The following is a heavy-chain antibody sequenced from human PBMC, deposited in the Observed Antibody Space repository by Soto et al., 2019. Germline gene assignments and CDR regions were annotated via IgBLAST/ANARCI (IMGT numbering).Heavy chain of an antibody. D-gene: IGHD5-18*01. V-gene: IGHV3-7*03. CDR1: GFTLSDYW. J-gene: IGHJ4*02. CDR3: AREALGYTSGRAFDY. Sequence: GGSLRLSCAASGFTLSDYWMTWVRQAPGKGLEWVANIKRDGSDKYYVDSVKGRFTISRDNAKNSLYLHMNSLRAEDTAVYYCAREALGYTSGRAFDYWGQGTLVTVSS. CDR2: IKRDGSDK.